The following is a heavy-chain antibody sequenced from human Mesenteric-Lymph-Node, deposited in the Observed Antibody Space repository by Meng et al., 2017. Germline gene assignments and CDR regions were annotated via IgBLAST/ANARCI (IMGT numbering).Heavy chain of an antibody. V-gene: IGHV4-39*01. D-gene: IGHD5-12*01. CDR2: IYYSGST. Sequence: LQGSGPGLVKPPETLSLTCTVSGGSISSSRHYWGWIRQPPGKGLEWIGSIYYSGSTYYNPSLRSRVTMSLDTSKNQFSLKLSSVTATDTAVYYCARHDGGYGDYFDHWGQGTLVTVSS. CDR3: ARHDGGYGDYFDH. CDR1: GGSISSSRHY. J-gene: IGHJ4*02.